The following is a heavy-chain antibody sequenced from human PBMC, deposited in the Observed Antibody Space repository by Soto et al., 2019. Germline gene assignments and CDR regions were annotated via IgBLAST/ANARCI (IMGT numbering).Heavy chain of an antibody. CDR2: MSYSRST. Sequence: QLQLQESGPGLVKPSETLSLTCFVSGGSISSNNYYWGWIRQPPGKGLEWIGSMSYSRSTYYNPSLKSRVTISVDTSKNQFSLKLTSVTAADTAVYSCASHLRPTNWGAGYCDYWGQGPLVTVSS. J-gene: IGHJ4*02. CDR1: GGSISSNNYY. CDR3: ASHLRPTNWGAGYCDY. V-gene: IGHV4-39*01. D-gene: IGHD7-27*01.